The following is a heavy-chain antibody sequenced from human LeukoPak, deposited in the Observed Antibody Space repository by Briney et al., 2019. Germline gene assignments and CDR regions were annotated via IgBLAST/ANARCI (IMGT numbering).Heavy chain of an antibody. V-gene: IGHV3-48*04. CDR3: ARGLDY. Sequence: PGGSLRLSCAASGFTFSTYSINWVRQAPGKGLEWVSYISSSSGTIYYADSVKGRFTISRDNAKNSLYLQMNSLTADDTAVYYCARGLDYWGQGTLVTVSS. CDR2: ISSSSGTI. D-gene: IGHD3-10*01. J-gene: IGHJ4*02. CDR1: GFTFSTYS.